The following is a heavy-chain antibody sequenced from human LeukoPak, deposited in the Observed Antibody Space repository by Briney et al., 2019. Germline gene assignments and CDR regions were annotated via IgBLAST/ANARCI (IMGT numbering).Heavy chain of an antibody. V-gene: IGHV3-66*04. Sequence: WESLTLSCAASGGCFSRYYWSWIRQPPGKGLEWIADLYSGGDTYYADSVKDRVSISRDRSREKFFLQMNRLRADDTAVYYCARQGYDSGFDYWGHGTMVTVSS. J-gene: IGHJ4*01. CDR2: LYSGGDT. CDR1: GGCFSRYY. CDR3: ARQGYDSGFDY. D-gene: IGHD5-12*01.